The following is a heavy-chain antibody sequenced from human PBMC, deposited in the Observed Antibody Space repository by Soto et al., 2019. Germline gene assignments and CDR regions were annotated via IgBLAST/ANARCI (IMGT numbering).Heavy chain of an antibody. V-gene: IGHV3-48*02. CDR3: ARDRSEDSYYGMDV. D-gene: IGHD2-15*01. CDR2: ISSSSSTI. J-gene: IGHJ6*02. CDR1: GFTFSSYS. Sequence: GGSLRLSCAASGFTFSSYSMNWVRQAPGKGLEWVSYISSSSSTIYYADSVKGRFTISRDNAKNSLYLQMNSLRDEDTAVYYCARDRSEDSYYGMDVWGQGTTVTVSS.